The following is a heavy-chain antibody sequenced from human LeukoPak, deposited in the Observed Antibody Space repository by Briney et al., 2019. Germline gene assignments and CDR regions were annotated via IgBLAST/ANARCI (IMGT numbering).Heavy chain of an antibody. V-gene: IGHV1-69*13. CDR3: ARRHCSGGSCYWFDP. J-gene: IGHJ5*02. CDR2: IIPIFGTA. D-gene: IGHD2-15*01. CDR1: GGTFSSYA. Sequence: SVKVSCKASGGTFSSYAISWVRQAPGQGLEWMGGIIPIFGTANYAQKFQGRVTITADESTSTAYMELSSLRSEDTAVYYCARRHCSGGSCYWFDPWGQGTLVTVSS.